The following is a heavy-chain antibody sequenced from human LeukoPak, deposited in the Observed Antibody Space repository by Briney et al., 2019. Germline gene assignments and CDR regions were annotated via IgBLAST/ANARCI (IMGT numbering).Heavy chain of an antibody. Sequence: SETLSLTCTVSGGSISSYYWSWIRQPPGKGLEWIGYIYYSGSTNYNPSLKSRVTISVGTSKNQFSLKLSSVTAADTAVYYCARRSSGYYFYFDYWGQGTLVTVSS. CDR3: ARRSSGYYFYFDY. CDR1: GGSISSYY. J-gene: IGHJ4*02. D-gene: IGHD3-22*01. V-gene: IGHV4-59*01. CDR2: IYYSGST.